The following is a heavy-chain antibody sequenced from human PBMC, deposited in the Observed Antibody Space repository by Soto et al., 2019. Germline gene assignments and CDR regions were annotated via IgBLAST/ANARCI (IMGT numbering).Heavy chain of an antibody. CDR1: GFTFTTYI. D-gene: IGHD2-15*01. CDR3: VRVKGILLGAAYFES. V-gene: IGHV3-48*02. Sequence: HPVGSLRLSCAASGFTFTTYIMAWVRQPPGKGLEWISCISCSGGTIHYADSVKGRFTISRDNAKNSVFLQMNGLRDEDTAVYYCVRVKGILLGAAYFESWGRGALVTVSS. J-gene: IGHJ4*02. CDR2: ISCSGGTI.